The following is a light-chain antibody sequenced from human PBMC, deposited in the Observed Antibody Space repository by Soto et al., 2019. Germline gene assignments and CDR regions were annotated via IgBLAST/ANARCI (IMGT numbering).Light chain of an antibody. CDR2: EVT. V-gene: IGLV2-23*02. J-gene: IGLJ1*01. Sequence: QSVLTQPASVSGSPGQSITISCTGTSSDVGSYNLVSWYQQYPDKATKLMIYEVTKRPSGVSNRFSGSKSGNTASLTVSGLQAEDEADYYCCSYAGSSTFVFGTGTKVTVL. CDR1: SSDVGSYNL. CDR3: CSYAGSSTFV.